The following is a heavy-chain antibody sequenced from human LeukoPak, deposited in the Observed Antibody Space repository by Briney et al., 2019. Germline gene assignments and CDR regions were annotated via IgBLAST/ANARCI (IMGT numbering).Heavy chain of an antibody. D-gene: IGHD6-19*01. Sequence: SETPSLTCTVSGGPISSSSYYLGWIREPPGKGLEWIGRIYYGGSTYYSPSLNSRVTISVDTSKNQFSLKLSSVTAADTAVYYCARAGLAVAGLDYWGQGTLVTVSS. V-gene: IGHV4-39*01. CDR2: IYYGGST. CDR1: GGPISSSSYY. J-gene: IGHJ4*02. CDR3: ARAGLAVAGLDY.